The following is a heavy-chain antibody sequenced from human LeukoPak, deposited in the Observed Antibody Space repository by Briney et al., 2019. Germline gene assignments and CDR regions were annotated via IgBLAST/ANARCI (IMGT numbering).Heavy chain of an antibody. J-gene: IGHJ4*02. CDR1: GFTFSTYA. Sequence: PGGSPRLSCAASGFTFSTYAMSWVRQAPGEGLEWVSGISNSGDRTYYPDSVKGRFTISRDNSKNTLHLQMSSLRAEDTALYYCVKDRCDRATCPEVWGQGTLVTVSS. V-gene: IGHV3-23*01. CDR3: VKDRCDRATCPEV. CDR2: ISNSGDRT. D-gene: IGHD1-14*01.